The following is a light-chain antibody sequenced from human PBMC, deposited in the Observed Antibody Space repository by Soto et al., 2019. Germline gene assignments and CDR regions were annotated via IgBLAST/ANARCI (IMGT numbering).Light chain of an antibody. Sequence: EIVLTQSPGTLSLSPGERATLSCRASQSVTSNCLAWYQQRPGQAPRLLISGASSRATGIPDRFSGSGSGTDFTLTISRLEPEDFAVYYWQQYGRSPRTFGQGTKLESK. V-gene: IGKV3-20*01. J-gene: IGKJ2*01. CDR2: GAS. CDR1: QSVTSNC. CDR3: QQYGRSPRT.